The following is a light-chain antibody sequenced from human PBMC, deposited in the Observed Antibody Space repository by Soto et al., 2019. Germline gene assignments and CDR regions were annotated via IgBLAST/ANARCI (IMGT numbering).Light chain of an antibody. CDR2: DPS. J-gene: IGKJ1*01. Sequence: ENVLTQSPGTLSFSRGERATLCCGARQRVSDYLDWSQQTPGPPPRLLISDPSKRATGIPPRFSGSASTTDFTLTISSPEPEDFAVYYCHQRGNVPPWPSGQGTTAAIK. CDR3: HQRGNVPPWP. V-gene: IGKV3-11*01. CDR1: QRVSDY.